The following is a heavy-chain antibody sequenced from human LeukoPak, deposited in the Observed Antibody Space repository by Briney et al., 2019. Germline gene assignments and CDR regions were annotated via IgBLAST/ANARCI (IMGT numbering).Heavy chain of an antibody. CDR1: GGSFSGYY. CDR3: ARVDGYFDL. Sequence: TSETLSLTCAVYGGSFSGYYWSWIRQPPGKGLEWIAFIHSSGSTGYNPSLKSRVTMSVDTSKNQFSLKLSSVTAADTAVYYCARVDGYFDLWGRGTLVTVSS. CDR2: IHSSGST. V-gene: IGHV4-59*12. J-gene: IGHJ2*01.